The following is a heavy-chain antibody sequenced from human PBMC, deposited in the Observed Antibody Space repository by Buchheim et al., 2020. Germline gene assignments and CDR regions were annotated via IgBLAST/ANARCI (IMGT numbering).Heavy chain of an antibody. Sequence: QVQLVESGGGVVQPGRSLRLSCAASGFTFSSYAMHWVRQAPGKGLEWVAVISYDGRKKYYADSVKGRFTISRDNSENTLYLQMNSLRAEDTAVYYCARALAIAAAPWDYYYYYGMDVWGQGT. V-gene: IGHV3-30*04. CDR3: ARALAIAAAPWDYYYYYGMDV. CDR2: ISYDGRKK. J-gene: IGHJ6*02. CDR1: GFTFSSYA. D-gene: IGHD6-13*01.